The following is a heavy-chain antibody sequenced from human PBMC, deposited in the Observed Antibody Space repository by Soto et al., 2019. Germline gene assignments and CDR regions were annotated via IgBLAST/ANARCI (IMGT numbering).Heavy chain of an antibody. J-gene: IGHJ4*02. V-gene: IGHV2-5*02. CDR3: PHSGRGSIAYSY. Sequence: QITLKESGPALVKPTQTLTVTCIFSGFSLSTSGVGVGWIRQPPGKALEWLALIYWDDDKRSSPSLQNRPTIRNHTSKHHVVLTITNMDPVDTGTYSCPHSGRGSIAYSYWGQGTLVTVSS. CDR2: IYWDDDK. CDR1: GFSLSTSGVG. D-gene: IGHD3-22*01.